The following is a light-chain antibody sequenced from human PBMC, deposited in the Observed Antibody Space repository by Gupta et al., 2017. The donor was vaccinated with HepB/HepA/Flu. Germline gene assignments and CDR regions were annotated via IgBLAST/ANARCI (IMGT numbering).Light chain of an antibody. CDR2: SNN. V-gene: IGLV1-44*01. CDR1: SSNIGSNT. CDR3: AAGDDSLNGPV. J-gene: IGLJ3*02. Sequence: QSVLTQPPSASGTPGPRVTISCSGSSSNIGSNTVNWYQPLPGPAPNLLIYSNNKRPSGVPARFSGSKSGTSASLAISWLQAEDEADYYCAAGDDSLNGPVFGGGTKLTVL.